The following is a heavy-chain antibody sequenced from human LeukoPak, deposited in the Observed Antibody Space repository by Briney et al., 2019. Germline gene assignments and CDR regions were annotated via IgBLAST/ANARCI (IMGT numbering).Heavy chain of an antibody. D-gene: IGHD2/OR15-2a*01. V-gene: IGHV1-18*01. J-gene: IGHJ4*02. CDR3: ARGEFICTINTFYASALDS. CDR1: GYTFTSYG. Sequence: ASVKVSCKASGYTFTSYGISWVRQAPGQGLEWMGWISAYNGNTNYAQKLQGRVTMTTDTSTSTAYMELRSLRSEDTAVYYCARGEFICTINTFYASALDSWGQGTLVTVSS. CDR2: ISAYNGNT.